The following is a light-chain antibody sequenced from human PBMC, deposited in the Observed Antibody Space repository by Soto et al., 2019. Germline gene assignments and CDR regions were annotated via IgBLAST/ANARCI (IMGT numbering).Light chain of an antibody. CDR3: QQYNSYQT. Sequence: DIQMTQSPSTLSASVGDRVTITCRASQSTSSWLAWYQQKPGKAPKLLIYDASSLESGVPSRFSGSGSGTEFTLTISSLQPDDFATYYCQQYNSYQTFGQGTKVDIK. V-gene: IGKV1-5*01. CDR2: DAS. J-gene: IGKJ1*01. CDR1: QSTSSW.